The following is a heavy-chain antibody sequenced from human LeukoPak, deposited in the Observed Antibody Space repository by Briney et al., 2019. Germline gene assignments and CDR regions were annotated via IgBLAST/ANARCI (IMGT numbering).Heavy chain of an antibody. Sequence: ASVKVSCKASGYTFTSYYMHWVRQAPGQGLEWMGIINPSGGSTSYAQKFQGRVTMTRDTSTSTVYMELSSLRSDDTAVYYCATDGGNMAFDYWGQGTLVTVSS. V-gene: IGHV1-46*01. CDR2: INPSGGST. J-gene: IGHJ4*02. D-gene: IGHD4-23*01. CDR3: ATDGGNMAFDY. CDR1: GYTFTSYY.